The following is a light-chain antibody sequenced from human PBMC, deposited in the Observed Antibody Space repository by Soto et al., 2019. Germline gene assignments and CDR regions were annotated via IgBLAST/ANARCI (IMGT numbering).Light chain of an antibody. CDR3: QQANSLPVT. Sequence: DIQMTQSPSSVSASVGDRVTITCRASQGISNWLAWYQQKPGKAPSLLIHAASSLQSGVPSRFSGSGYGTDFTLNISSLQPEDFETYFCQQANSLPVTFGPGAKVDLK. V-gene: IGKV1-12*01. J-gene: IGKJ3*01. CDR2: AAS. CDR1: QGISNW.